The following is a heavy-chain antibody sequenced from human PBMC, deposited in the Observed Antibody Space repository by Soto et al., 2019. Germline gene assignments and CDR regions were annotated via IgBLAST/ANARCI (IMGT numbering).Heavy chain of an antibody. CDR3: ARGLYGDYSPLVY. J-gene: IGHJ4*02. Sequence: PSVKVSCKASGYTFTKYAMHWVRQAPGQRLEWMGWIGAGNGNTEYSQTFQGRVTITRDTSASTAHMELSSLRSEDSAVYYCARGLYGDYSPLVYWGQGTLVTVSS. D-gene: IGHD4-17*01. V-gene: IGHV1-3*01. CDR1: GYTFTKYA. CDR2: IGAGNGNT.